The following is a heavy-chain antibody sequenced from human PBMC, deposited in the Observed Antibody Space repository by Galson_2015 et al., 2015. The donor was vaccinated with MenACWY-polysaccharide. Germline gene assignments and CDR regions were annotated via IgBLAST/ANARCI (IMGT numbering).Heavy chain of an antibody. CDR2: ISPNSGDT. CDR1: GYSFSSYD. CDR3: ARCSEPHSSSPPYPYM. V-gene: IGHV1-8*01. Sequence: SVKVSCKASGYSFSSYDLNWVRQASGQRLEWLGSISPNSGDTTYAEKFQGRITMTSDTAIGTVFTELSSLRSEDTAIYYCARCSEPHSSSPPYPYM. D-gene: IGHD3-10*02. J-gene: IGHJ6*03.